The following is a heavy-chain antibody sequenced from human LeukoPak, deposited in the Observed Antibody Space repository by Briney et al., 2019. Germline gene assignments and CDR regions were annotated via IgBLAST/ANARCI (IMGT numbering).Heavy chain of an antibody. CDR3: ARWGGYYDSSGSRDAFDI. J-gene: IGHJ3*02. Sequence: RASVKVSCKASEYTFTSYYMHWVRPAPGQGLEWMGIINPSGGSTSYAQKFQGRVTMTRDTSTSTVYMELSSLRSEDTAVYYCARWGGYYDSSGSRDAFDIWGQGTMVTVSS. CDR1: EYTFTSYY. D-gene: IGHD3-22*01. V-gene: IGHV1-46*01. CDR2: INPSGGST.